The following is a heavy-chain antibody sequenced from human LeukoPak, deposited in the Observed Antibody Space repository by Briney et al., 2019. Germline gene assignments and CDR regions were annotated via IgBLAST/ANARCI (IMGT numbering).Heavy chain of an antibody. D-gene: IGHD4-17*01. Sequence: ASVKVSCKASGGTFSSYAISWVRQPPGQGLEWMGRIIPIFGTANYAQKFQGRVTITTDESTSTAYMELSSLRSEDTAVYYCARDYGDFSVDYWGQGTLDSVST. CDR1: GGTFSSYA. CDR2: IIPIFGTA. J-gene: IGHJ4*02. CDR3: ARDYGDFSVDY. V-gene: IGHV1-69*05.